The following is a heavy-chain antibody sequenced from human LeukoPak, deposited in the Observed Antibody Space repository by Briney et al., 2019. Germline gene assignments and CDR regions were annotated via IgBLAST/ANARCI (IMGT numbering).Heavy chain of an antibody. V-gene: IGHV1-2*02. J-gene: IGHJ4*02. CDR3: ARDARTTALY. CDR1: GYTFTDYC. CDR2: INPNSGGT. Sequence: ASVKVSCKASGYTFTDYCIHWVRQAPGEGLEWMGWINPNSGGTKYAQKFQGRVTMTRDTSITTAFMELSRLRSDDTAVFYCARDARTTALYWGQGTLVTVSS. D-gene: IGHD4-17*01.